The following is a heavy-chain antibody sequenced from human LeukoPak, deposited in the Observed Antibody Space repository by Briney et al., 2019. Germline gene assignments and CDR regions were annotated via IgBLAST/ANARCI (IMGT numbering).Heavy chain of an antibody. CDR3: ARAAGRKSSSGYFDY. CDR1: GGSISSYY. J-gene: IGHJ4*02. Sequence: SETLSLTCTVSGGSISSYYWSWIRQPPGKGLEWIGYIYYSGSTNYNPSLKSRVTISVDTSKNQFSLKLSSVTAADTAVYYCARAAGRKSSSGYFDYWGQGTLVTVSS. CDR2: IYYSGST. V-gene: IGHV4-59*01. D-gene: IGHD6-19*01.